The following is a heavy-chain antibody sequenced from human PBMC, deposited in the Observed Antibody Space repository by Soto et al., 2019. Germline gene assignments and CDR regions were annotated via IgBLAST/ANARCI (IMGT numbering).Heavy chain of an antibody. Sequence: GASVKVSCKASGGTFSSYAISWVRQAPGQGLEWMGGIIPIFGTANYAQKFQGRVTITADESTSTAYMELSSLRSEDTAVYYCARDGGYSSGWYPLYYFDYWGQGTLVTVSS. D-gene: IGHD6-19*01. CDR3: ARDGGYSSGWYPLYYFDY. J-gene: IGHJ4*02. V-gene: IGHV1-69*13. CDR2: IIPIFGTA. CDR1: GGTFSSYA.